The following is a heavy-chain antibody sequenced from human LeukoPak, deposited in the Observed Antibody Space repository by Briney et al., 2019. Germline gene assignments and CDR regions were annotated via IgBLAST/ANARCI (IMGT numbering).Heavy chain of an antibody. V-gene: IGHV1-2*02. J-gene: IGHJ5*02. CDR1: GYTFTGYY. CDR3: ARDRDLGPNNWFDP. Sequence: ASVKVSCKASGYTFTGYYMHWVRQAPGQGLEWMGWINPNSGGTNYAQKFQGRVTMTRDTSTSTVYMELSSLRSEDTAVCYCARDRDLGPNNWFDPWGQGTLVTVSS. CDR2: INPNSGGT. D-gene: IGHD7-27*01.